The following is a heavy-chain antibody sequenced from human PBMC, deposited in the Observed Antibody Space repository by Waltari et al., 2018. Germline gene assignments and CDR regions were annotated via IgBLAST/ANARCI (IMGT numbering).Heavy chain of an antibody. Sequence: EVQLVESGGGLVQPGGSLGRTCAARGLPFISYWMHWGRKAPGKGLVWVSLINSDGSGTSYADSVKGRFTISRDNAKNTLYLQMNSLRAEDTAVYYCASYMTTVPRRAFDIWGQGTMVTVSS. CDR2: INSDGSGT. V-gene: IGHV3-74*01. J-gene: IGHJ3*02. CDR3: ASYMTTVPRRAFDI. CDR1: GLPFISYW. D-gene: IGHD4-17*01.